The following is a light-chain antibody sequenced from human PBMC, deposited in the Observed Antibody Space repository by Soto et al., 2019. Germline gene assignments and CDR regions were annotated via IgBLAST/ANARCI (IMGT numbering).Light chain of an antibody. J-gene: IGKJ2*01. V-gene: IGKV3-20*01. Sequence: EIVLTQSPGTLSLSPGERATLSCRASQSVSSSYLAWYQQKPGQAPGLLIYGASSRATGIPDRFSGSGSGTHFTLTISRLEPEDFAVYYCQQYGSSPLYTFGQGTKLEIK. CDR3: QQYGSSPLYT. CDR1: QSVSSSY. CDR2: GAS.